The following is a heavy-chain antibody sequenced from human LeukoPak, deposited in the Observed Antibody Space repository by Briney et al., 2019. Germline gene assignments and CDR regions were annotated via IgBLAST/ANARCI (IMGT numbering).Heavy chain of an antibody. D-gene: IGHD2-2*02. CDR3: ARDHTVNDAFDI. V-gene: IGHV4-34*01. CDR2: INHSGST. Sequence: PSETLSLTCAVYGGSFSGYYWSWIRQPPGKGLEWIGEINHSGSTNYNPSLKSRVTISVDTSKNQFSLKLSSVTAADTAVYYCARDHTVNDAFDIWGQGTMVTVSS. CDR1: GGSFSGYY. J-gene: IGHJ3*02.